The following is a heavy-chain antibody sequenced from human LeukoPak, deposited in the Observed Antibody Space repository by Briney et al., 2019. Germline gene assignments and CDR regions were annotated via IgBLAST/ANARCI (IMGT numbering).Heavy chain of an antibody. D-gene: IGHD6-19*01. Sequence: SETLSLTCTVSGGSISTYYWDWIRQPAGKGLEWIGRIYTSGSTNYNPSLKSRVTMSVDTSKNQFSLKLSSVTAADTAVYYCARGKVVAGTPGQNSWDYWGQGTLVTVSS. V-gene: IGHV4-4*07. CDR2: IYTSGST. CDR1: GGSISTYY. CDR3: ARGKVVAGTPGQNSWDY. J-gene: IGHJ4*02.